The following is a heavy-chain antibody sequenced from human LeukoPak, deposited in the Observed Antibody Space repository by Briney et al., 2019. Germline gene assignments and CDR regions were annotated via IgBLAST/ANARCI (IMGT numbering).Heavy chain of an antibody. CDR1: GLTFISCG. D-gene: IGHD3-16*01. V-gene: IGHV3-74*01. J-gene: IGHJ2*01. CDR2: FEGDGSTT. Sequence: GGSLGSSLAALGLTFISCGWNGSGQAPGRGWCWFPLFEGDGSTTGYADAVKGRFTISRDNAKNALYLQMNSLRTEDAAVYYCARDGGGGTSHDWYFDFWGRGTLVTVSS. CDR3: ARDGGGGTSHDWYFDF.